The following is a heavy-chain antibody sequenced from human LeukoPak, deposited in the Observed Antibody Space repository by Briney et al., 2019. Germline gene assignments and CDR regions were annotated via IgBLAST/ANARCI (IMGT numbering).Heavy chain of an antibody. V-gene: IGHV3-53*01. CDR3: ARGREYCDSTTCYQPFDY. D-gene: IGHD2/OR15-2a*01. J-gene: IGHJ4*02. CDR1: GFTVSSNY. Sequence: GGSLRLSCAASGFTVSSNYMSWVRQAPGKGLEWVSLIHRDDTYYADSVKGRFTISRDSSKNTLYLQMNSLRAEDTAVYYCARGREYCDSTTCYQPFDYWGQGTLVTVSS. CDR2: IHRDDT.